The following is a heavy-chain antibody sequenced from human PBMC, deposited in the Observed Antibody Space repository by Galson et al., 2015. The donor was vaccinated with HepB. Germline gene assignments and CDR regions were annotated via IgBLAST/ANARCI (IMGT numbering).Heavy chain of an antibody. CDR1: GYTFTSYD. D-gene: IGHD2-15*01. CDR2: MNSNSGNT. CDR3: AREPPRDCSGGSCYSEGYWFDP. J-gene: IGHJ5*02. V-gene: IGHV1-8*01. Sequence: SVKVSCKASGYTFTSYDINWVRQATGQGLEWMGWMNSNSGNTGYAQKFQGRVTMTRNTSISTAYMELSSLRSEDTAVYYCAREPPRDCSGGSCYSEGYWFDPWGQGTLVTVSS.